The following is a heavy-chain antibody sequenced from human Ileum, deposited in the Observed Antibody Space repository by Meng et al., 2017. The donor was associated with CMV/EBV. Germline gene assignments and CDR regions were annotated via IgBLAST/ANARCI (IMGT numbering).Heavy chain of an antibody. Sequence: GESLKISCAASGFTFSSYAMQWVRQAPGKGLEYVSSITSDGGSAFYADSVKGRFTISRDNSKNTLYLQMGSLRPEDMAVYYCARRSLSGTGGIHYFDYWGQGTLVTFSS. CDR1: GFTFSSYA. V-gene: IGHV3-64*02. CDR3: ARRSLSGTGGIHYFDY. J-gene: IGHJ4*02. D-gene: IGHD3-10*01. CDR2: ITSDGGSA.